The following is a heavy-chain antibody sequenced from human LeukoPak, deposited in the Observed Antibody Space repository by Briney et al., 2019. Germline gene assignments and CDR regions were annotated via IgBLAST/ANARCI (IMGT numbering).Heavy chain of an antibody. V-gene: IGHV4-59*01. CDR3: ARVPGSYWDWFDP. J-gene: IGHJ5*02. D-gene: IGHD3-10*01. CDR2: IYYSGST. Sequence: SETLSLTCTVSGGSISSYYWSWVRQPPGKGLEWIGYIYYSGSTNYNPSLKSRVTISVDTSKNQFSLKLSSVTAADTAVYYCARVPGSYWDWFDPWGQGTLVTVSS. CDR1: GGSISSYY.